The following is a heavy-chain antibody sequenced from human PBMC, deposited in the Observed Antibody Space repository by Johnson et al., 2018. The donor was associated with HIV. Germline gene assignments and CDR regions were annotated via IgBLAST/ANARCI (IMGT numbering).Heavy chain of an antibody. CDR3: ASGAYSSSLTFDI. CDR1: GFTVSSNY. Sequence: MLLVESGGGLIQPGGSLRVSCAASGFTVSSNYMSWVRQAPGKGLAWVSGFYSGGSTYYADSVKGRFIISRDKSKNTLYLQMNSLRVEDTAVYYCASGAYSSSLTFDIWGQGTMVTVSS. CDR2: FYSGGST. V-gene: IGHV3-53*01. D-gene: IGHD6-6*01. J-gene: IGHJ3*02.